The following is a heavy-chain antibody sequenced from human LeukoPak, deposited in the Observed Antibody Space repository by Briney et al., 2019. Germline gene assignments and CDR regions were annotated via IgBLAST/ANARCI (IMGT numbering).Heavy chain of an antibody. J-gene: IGHJ6*02. CDR3: ARDLHYYVAMDV. CDR2: ISHSGST. D-gene: IGHD3-10*02. Sequence: SETLSLTCAVYGGSFSGYYWSWIRQPPGKGLEWIGEISHSGSTKYNPSLKRRGTISVDTSKNQFSLKLSSVTAADTAVYYCARDLHYYVAMDVWGQGTTVTVSS. CDR1: GGSFSGYY. V-gene: IGHV4-34*01.